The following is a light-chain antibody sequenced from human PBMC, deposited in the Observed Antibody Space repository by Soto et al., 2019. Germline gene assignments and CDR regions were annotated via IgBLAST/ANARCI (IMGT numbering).Light chain of an antibody. J-gene: IGKJ5*01. Sequence: DIQKTQSPSTLSASVGDRVTITCRASQSISSWLAWYQQKPGKAPKLLIYKASSLESGVPSRFSGSGSGTEFTLTISSLQPDDFATYYCQQYHTSSITFGQGTRLEI. CDR3: QQYHTSSIT. CDR2: KAS. CDR1: QSISSW. V-gene: IGKV1-5*03.